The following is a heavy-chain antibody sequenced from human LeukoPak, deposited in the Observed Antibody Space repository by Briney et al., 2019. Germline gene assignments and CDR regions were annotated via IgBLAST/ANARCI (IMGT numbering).Heavy chain of an antibody. J-gene: IGHJ4*02. D-gene: IGHD7-27*01. CDR2: ISYSGST. CDR3: ARDGEGDEGWDY. V-gene: IGHV4-59*11. Sequence: SETLSLTCTVSGVSIRSHYWIWIRQPPGKGLEWIGHISYSGSTIYNPSLKSRVTILPDTSKNQFSLRLSSVTAADTAVYYCARDGEGDEGWDYWGQETLVTVSS. CDR1: GVSIRSHY.